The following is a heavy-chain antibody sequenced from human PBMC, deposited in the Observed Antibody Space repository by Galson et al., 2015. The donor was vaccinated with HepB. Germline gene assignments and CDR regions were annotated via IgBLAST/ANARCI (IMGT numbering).Heavy chain of an antibody. CDR1: GFTFSSYN. J-gene: IGHJ5*02. D-gene: IGHD2-2*01. CDR2: ISASSTTI. Sequence: SLRLSCAASGFTFSSYNMNWVRQAPGKGLEWVSYISASSTTIYYADSVKGRFTISRDNAKNSLYLQMNSLRDEDTAVYYCARGGCTSTSCFLVDPWGQGTLVTVSS. CDR3: ARGGCTSTSCFLVDP. V-gene: IGHV3-48*02.